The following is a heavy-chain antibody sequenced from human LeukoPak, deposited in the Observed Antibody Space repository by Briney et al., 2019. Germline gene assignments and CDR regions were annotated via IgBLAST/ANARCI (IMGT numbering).Heavy chain of an antibody. CDR3: ARHGPTVTTEFDY. D-gene: IGHD4-17*01. Sequence: GESLKISCQGSGYSFTSYWISWVRQMPGKGLEWMGRIDPSDSYTNYSPSFQGHVTISADKSISTAYLQWSSLKASDTAMYYCARHGPTVTTEFDYWGQGTLVTVSS. CDR1: GYSFTSYW. J-gene: IGHJ4*02. V-gene: IGHV5-10-1*01. CDR2: IDPSDSYT.